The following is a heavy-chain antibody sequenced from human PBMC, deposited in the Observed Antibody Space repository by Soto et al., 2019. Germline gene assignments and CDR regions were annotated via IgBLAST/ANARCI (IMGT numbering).Heavy chain of an antibody. J-gene: IGHJ6*02. CDR3: AKDLGKGARPLYYYGMDV. CDR1: GFTFSSYG. Sequence: PGGSLRLSCAASGFTFSSYGMHWVRQAPVKVLEWVAVISYDGSNKYYADSVKGRFTISRDNSKNTLYLQMNSLRAEDTAVYYCAKDLGKGARPLYYYGMDVWGQGTTVTISS. CDR2: ISYDGSNK. D-gene: IGHD6-6*01. V-gene: IGHV3-30*18.